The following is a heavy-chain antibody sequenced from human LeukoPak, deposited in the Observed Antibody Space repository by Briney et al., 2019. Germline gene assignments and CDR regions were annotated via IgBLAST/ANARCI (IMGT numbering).Heavy chain of an antibody. Sequence: GGSLRLSCAASGFTFSSYAMYWVRQAPGKGLEYVSAISSNGGSTYYANSVKGRFTISRDNSKNTLYLQMGSLRAEDMAVYYCATSERITMVRGGPDIWGQGTMVTVSS. CDR1: GFTFSSYA. CDR2: ISSNGGST. CDR3: ATSERITMVRGGPDI. V-gene: IGHV3-64*01. J-gene: IGHJ3*02. D-gene: IGHD3-10*01.